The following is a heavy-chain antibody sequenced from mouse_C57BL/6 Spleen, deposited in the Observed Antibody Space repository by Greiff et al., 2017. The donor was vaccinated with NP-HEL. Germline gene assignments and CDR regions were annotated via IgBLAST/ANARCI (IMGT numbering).Heavy chain of an antibody. CDR3: ARLYDGYGGFAY. Sequence: QVQLQQPGAELVRPGSSVKLSCKASGYTFTSYWMHWVKQRPIQGLEWIGNIDPSDSETHYNQKFKDKATLTVDKSSSTAYMQLSSLTSEDSAVYYCARLYDGYGGFAYWGQGTLVTVSA. CDR2: IDPSDSET. D-gene: IGHD2-3*01. V-gene: IGHV1-52*01. CDR1: GYTFTSYW. J-gene: IGHJ3*01.